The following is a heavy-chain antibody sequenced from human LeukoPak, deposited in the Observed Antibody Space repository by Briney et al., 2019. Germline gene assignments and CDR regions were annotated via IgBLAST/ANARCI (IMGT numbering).Heavy chain of an antibody. CDR1: GGSFSGYY. CDR2: INHSGST. V-gene: IGHV4-34*01. CDR3: ARQLAGYDYGDYASDY. D-gene: IGHD4-17*01. J-gene: IGHJ4*02. Sequence: SETLSLTCAVYGGSFSGYYWSWIRQPPGKGLEWIGEINHSGSTNYNPSLKSRVTISVDTSKNQFSLKLSSVTAADTAVYYCARQLAGYDYGDYASDYWGQGTLVTVSS.